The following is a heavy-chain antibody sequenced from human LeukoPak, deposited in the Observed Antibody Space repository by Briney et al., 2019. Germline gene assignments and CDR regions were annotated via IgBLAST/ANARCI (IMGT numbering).Heavy chain of an antibody. J-gene: IGHJ4*02. D-gene: IGHD3-22*01. Sequence: ASVKVSCKASGGTFSSYAISWVRQAPGQGLEWMGRIIPILDIANYAQKFQGRVTITADKSTSTAYMELSSLRSEDTAVYYCARDPGMVGYYYDRSGYYDYWGQGTLVTVSS. CDR2: IIPILDIA. V-gene: IGHV1-69*04. CDR1: GGTFSSYA. CDR3: ARDPGMVGYYYDRSGYYDY.